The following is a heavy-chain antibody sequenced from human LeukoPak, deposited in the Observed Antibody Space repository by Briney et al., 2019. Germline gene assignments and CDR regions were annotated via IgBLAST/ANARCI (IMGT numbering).Heavy chain of an antibody. CDR1: GYTFTSYY. CDR3: AGHSDLGSGSHYPYYYLMDV. V-gene: IGHV1-46*01. CDR2: INPSGGAT. J-gene: IGHJ6*02. D-gene: IGHD3-10*01. Sequence: ASVKVSCKASGYTFTSYYMHWVRQAPGQGLEWMGIINPSGGATSYAQKFQGRVAMIGDTSTSTAYMQMSSLRIDDTAVYYCAGHSDLGSGSHYPYYYLMDVWGQGTTVTVSS.